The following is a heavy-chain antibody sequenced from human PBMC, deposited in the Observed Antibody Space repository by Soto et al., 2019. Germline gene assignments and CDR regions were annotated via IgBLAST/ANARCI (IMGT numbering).Heavy chain of an antibody. CDR2: IYSGGST. CDR1: GFTVSSNY. J-gene: IGHJ4*02. Sequence: GGSLRLSCAASGFTVSSNYMSWVRQAPGKGLEWVSVIYSGGSTYYADSVKGRFTISRDNSKNTLYLQMNSLRAEDTAVYYCAKECSGSTRYYIAYWGQGTLVSVSS. D-gene: IGHD2-2*02. V-gene: IGHV3-66*01. CDR3: AKECSGSTRYYIAY.